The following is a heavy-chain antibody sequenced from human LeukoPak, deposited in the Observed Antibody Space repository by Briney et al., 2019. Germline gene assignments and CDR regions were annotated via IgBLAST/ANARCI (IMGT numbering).Heavy chain of an antibody. CDR1: GGSISSSRYY. V-gene: IGHV4-39*07. CDR2: IHYSGST. J-gene: IGHJ5*02. Sequence: SETLSLTCTVSGGSISSSRYYWGWIRQPPGKGLEWIGSIHYSGSTYYNPSLKSRVTISVDTSKNQFSLKLSSVTAADTAVYYWARKGKQHFQFDPWGQGTLVTVSS. D-gene: IGHD6-13*01. CDR3: ARKGKQHFQFDP.